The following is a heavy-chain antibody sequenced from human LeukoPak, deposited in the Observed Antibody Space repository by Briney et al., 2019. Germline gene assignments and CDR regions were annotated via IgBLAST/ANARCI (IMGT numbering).Heavy chain of an antibody. CDR2: IRSKAYGGTT. CDR3: TREGYDFWSGPVDYYYYYYMDV. J-gene: IGHJ6*03. Sequence: GRSLRLSCTASGFTFGDYAMSWFRQAPGKGLEWVGFIRSKAYGGTTEYAASVKGRFTISRDDSKSIAYLQMNSLKTEDTAVYYCTREGYDFWSGPVDYYYYYYMDVWGKGTTVTVSS. CDR1: GFTFGDYA. D-gene: IGHD3-3*01. V-gene: IGHV3-49*03.